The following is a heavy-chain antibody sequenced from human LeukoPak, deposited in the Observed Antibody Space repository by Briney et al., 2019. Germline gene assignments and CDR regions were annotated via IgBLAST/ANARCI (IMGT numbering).Heavy chain of an antibody. CDR1: GGTFIRYA. J-gene: IGHJ4*02. D-gene: IGHD6-19*01. Sequence: SVKVSSKASGGTFIRYAISWVRQAPGQGLEWMGGIIPMFGIANYAQKFQGRVTITADESTSTAYIKLSSLRSEATAVYYCARDRPYTGGWRGFDYWGQGTLVTVSS. CDR2: IIPMFGIA. V-gene: IGHV1-69*13. CDR3: ARDRPYTGGWRGFDY.